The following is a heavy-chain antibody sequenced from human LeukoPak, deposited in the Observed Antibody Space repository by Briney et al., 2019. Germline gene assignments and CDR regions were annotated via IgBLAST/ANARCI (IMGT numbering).Heavy chain of an antibody. CDR3: AKDRVGVVATIQFDY. V-gene: IGHV3-33*06. CDR2: IWYDGSNK. J-gene: IGHJ4*02. CDR1: GFTFSSYG. Sequence: PGRSLRLSCAASGFTFSSYGMHWVRQAPGKGLEWVAVIWYDGSNKYYADSVKGRFTISRDNSKNTLYLQMNSLRAEDTAVYYCAKDRVGVVATIQFDYWGQGTLVTVSS. D-gene: IGHD5-12*01.